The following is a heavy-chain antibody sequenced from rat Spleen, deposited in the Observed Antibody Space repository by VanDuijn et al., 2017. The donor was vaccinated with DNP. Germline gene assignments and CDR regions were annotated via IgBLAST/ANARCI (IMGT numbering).Heavy chain of an antibody. CDR3: AREGITTSDYFDY. Sequence: EVKLVESGGGLVQSGRSLKLSCAASGFTFSDHNMAWVRQVPKKGLEWVASSSYDGSRVHYRDSVKGRFTISRHNAQNTLYLQMNSLRSEDTATYYCAREGITTSDYFDYWGQGVMVTVSS. CDR1: GFTFSDHN. V-gene: IGHV5-7*01. CDR2: SSYDGSRV. D-gene: IGHD1-10*01. J-gene: IGHJ2*01.